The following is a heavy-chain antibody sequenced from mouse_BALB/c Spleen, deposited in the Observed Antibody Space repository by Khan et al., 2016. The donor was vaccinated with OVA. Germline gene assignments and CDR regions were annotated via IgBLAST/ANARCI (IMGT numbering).Heavy chain of an antibody. CDR3: ARYKYLARY. CDR2: IWAGGST. D-gene: IGHD1-3*01. Sequence: QVQLKESGPGLVAPSQSLSITCTVYGYSLTRYGVHWVRQPPGKGLEWLGLIWAGGSTNYNWALMSRLSISIDNSKSLVFLIMNSLQTDDTVLYYCARYKYLARYWGQGTTLTVSS. J-gene: IGHJ2*01. V-gene: IGHV2-9*02. CDR1: GYSLTRYG.